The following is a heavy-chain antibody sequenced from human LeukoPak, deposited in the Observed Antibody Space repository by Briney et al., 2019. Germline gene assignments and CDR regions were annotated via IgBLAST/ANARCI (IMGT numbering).Heavy chain of an antibody. CDR1: GFTFDSYS. CDR3: AKSSGSYPIYYFDY. J-gene: IGHJ4*02. Sequence: GGSLRLSCAASGFTFDSYSMNWVRQAPGKGLEWVSAISGSGGSTYYADSVKGRFTISRDNPKNTLYLQMNSLRAEDTAVYYCAKSSGSYPIYYFDYWGQGTLVTVSS. D-gene: IGHD1-26*01. CDR2: ISGSGGST. V-gene: IGHV3-23*01.